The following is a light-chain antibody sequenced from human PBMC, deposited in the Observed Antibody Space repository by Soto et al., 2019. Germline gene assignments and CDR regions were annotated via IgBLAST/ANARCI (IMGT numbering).Light chain of an antibody. V-gene: IGKV3-11*01. J-gene: IGKJ4*01. Sequence: EIVLTQSPATLSLSPGERATLSCRASQSVSGYLAWCQQKPGQAPRLLIYDTSNRATGIPARFSGSGSGTDFTLTISSLEPEDVAVYYWQQRSNWPLTFGGGTKVEIK. CDR1: QSVSGY. CDR2: DTS. CDR3: QQRSNWPLT.